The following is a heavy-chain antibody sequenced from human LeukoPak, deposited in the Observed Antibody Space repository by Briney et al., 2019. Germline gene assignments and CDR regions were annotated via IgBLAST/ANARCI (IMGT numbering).Heavy chain of an antibody. Sequence: SETLSLTCTVSGGSISSSSYYWGWIRQPPGKGLEWIGSIYYSGSTYYNPSLKSRVTISVDTSKNQFSLKLSSVTAADTAVYYCARQGGDTMVRGVVRDWFDPWGQGTLVTVSS. CDR2: IYYSGST. CDR1: GGSISSSSYY. V-gene: IGHV4-39*01. J-gene: IGHJ5*02. CDR3: ARQGGDTMVRGVVRDWFDP. D-gene: IGHD3-10*01.